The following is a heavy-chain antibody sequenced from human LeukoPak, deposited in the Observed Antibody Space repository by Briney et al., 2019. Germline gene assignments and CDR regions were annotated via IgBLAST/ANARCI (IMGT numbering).Heavy chain of an antibody. CDR3: AKDMEGTTETLFGY. V-gene: IGHV3-9*01. J-gene: IGHJ4*02. Sequence: GRSLRLSCAASGFTFDDYAMHWVRQAPGKGLEWASGISWNSGSMGYADSVKGRFTISRDNAKNSLYLQMNSLRAEDTALYYCAKDMEGTTETLFGYWGQGTLVTVSS. CDR1: GFTFDDYA. CDR2: ISWNSGSM. D-gene: IGHD4-17*01.